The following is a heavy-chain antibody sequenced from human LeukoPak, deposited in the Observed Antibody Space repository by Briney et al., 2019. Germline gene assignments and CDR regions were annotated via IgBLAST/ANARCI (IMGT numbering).Heavy chain of an antibody. Sequence: PSETLSLTCTVSGGSISSGSYYWSWTRQPAGKGLEWIGRIYTSGSPKYNPSLKSRVTISVDTSKNQFSLKLSSVTAADTAVYYCARDDRYGDFHLIWGKGTTVTVSS. CDR3: ARDDRYGDFHLI. CDR2: IYTSGSP. V-gene: IGHV4-61*02. CDR1: GGSISSGSYY. D-gene: IGHD4-17*01. J-gene: IGHJ6*04.